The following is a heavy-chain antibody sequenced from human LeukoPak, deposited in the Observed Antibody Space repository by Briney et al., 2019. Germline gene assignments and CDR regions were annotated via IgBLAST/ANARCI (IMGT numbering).Heavy chain of an antibody. Sequence: GGSLRLSCVGTGFSFSTYGMTWVRQAPGKGLEWVSYISSSGSTIYYADSVKGRFTISRDNAKNSLYLQMNSLRAEDTAVYYCAREISSGWHDFDYWGQGTLVTVSS. CDR3: AREISSGWHDFDY. J-gene: IGHJ4*02. CDR1: GFSFSTYG. D-gene: IGHD6-19*01. CDR2: ISSSGSTI. V-gene: IGHV3-48*04.